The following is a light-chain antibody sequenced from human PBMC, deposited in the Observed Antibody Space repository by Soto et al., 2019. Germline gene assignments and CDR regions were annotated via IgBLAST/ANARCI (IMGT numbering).Light chain of an antibody. CDR1: QSVSSY. CDR2: DAS. CDR3: QQRSNWPPKGT. V-gene: IGKV3-11*01. J-gene: IGKJ1*01. Sequence: EIVLTQSPATLSLSPGERATLSCRASQSVSSYLAWYQQKPGQAPRLLIYDASNRATGIPARFSGSGSGTDFTLTISSLEPEDFAVYYCQQRSNWPPKGTFGQGTKVEIQ.